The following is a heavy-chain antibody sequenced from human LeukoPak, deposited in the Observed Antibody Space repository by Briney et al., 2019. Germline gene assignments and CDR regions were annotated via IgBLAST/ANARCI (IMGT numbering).Heavy chain of an antibody. Sequence: ATVTVSFMASGYTFTEYYMHWVRQAPGQGREGMGWINLYSGGGYYTQKFQGRVTMTRDTSISAACMELSRLTSDDTGVYYCARPRDGYNYEAFDIWGQGTMVTVSS. V-gene: IGHV1-2*02. CDR3: ARPRDGYNYEAFDI. J-gene: IGHJ3*02. CDR2: INLYSGGG. CDR1: GYTFTEYY. D-gene: IGHD5-24*01.